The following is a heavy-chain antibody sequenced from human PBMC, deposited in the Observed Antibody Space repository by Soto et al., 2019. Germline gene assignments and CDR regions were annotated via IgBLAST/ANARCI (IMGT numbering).Heavy chain of an antibody. Sequence: TSETLSLTCTVSGGSINSGGYFCSWIRQHPGKGLEYIGYIYHSGNTYYNPSLKSRATISVDTSKKQFSLKLTSVTAADTAVYYCARLHDYGDPNWGQGTLVTVSS. J-gene: IGHJ4*02. CDR3: ARLHDYGDPN. CDR2: IYHSGNT. CDR1: GGSINSGGYF. D-gene: IGHD4-17*01. V-gene: IGHV4-31*03.